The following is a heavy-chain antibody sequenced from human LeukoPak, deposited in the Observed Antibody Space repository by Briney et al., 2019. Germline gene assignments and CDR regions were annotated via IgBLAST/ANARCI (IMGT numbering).Heavy chain of an antibody. CDR1: GFTFSNAW. V-gene: IGHV3-15*01. CDR3: TTDPIGYCSSTSCYAGIR. Sequence: GGSLSLSCAVSGFTFSNAWMSWVRQAPGKGLEWVGRIKSKSDGGTTEYAAPEKCRFTISTYDPTNTLYLQINSLKTEDTAVYYCTTDPIGYCSSTSCYAGIRWGQGTLVTVSS. J-gene: IGHJ4*02. CDR2: IKSKSDGGTT. D-gene: IGHD2-2*01.